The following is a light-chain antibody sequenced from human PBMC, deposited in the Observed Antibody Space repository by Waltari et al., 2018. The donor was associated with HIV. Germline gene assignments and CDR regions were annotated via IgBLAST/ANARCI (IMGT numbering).Light chain of an antibody. CDR3: TSYISSSTPV. J-gene: IGLJ3*02. CDR2: EVT. V-gene: IGLV2-14*01. CDR1: SSDLGAYNS. Sequence: QSALTQPASVSGSPGQSITISCTGTSSDLGAYNSVSWYQHHPGKAPKVIIYEVTNRPSGVSNRFSGSKSGNTASLTISGLQAEDEADYFCTSYISSSTPVFGGGTKLTVL.